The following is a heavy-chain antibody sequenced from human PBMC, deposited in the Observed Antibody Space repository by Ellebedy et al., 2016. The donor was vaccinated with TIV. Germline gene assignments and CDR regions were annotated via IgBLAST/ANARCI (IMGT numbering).Heavy chain of an antibody. D-gene: IGHD3-10*01. J-gene: IGHJ6*02. CDR3: ARQIILVREDHYYHYYGMDV. V-gene: IGHV4-61*02. Sequence: MPSETLSLTCTVSGGSISSSVYYWSWIRQPAGEGLEWIGRIYTSGSTSYNPSLKSRVTMSVDTSKNQFSLKVTSVTAADTAVYYCARQIILVREDHYYHYYGMDVWGQGITVTVSS. CDR1: GGSISSSVYY. CDR2: IYTSGST.